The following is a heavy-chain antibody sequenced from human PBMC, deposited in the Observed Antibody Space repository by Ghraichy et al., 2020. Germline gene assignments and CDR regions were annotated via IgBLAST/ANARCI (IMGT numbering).Heavy chain of an antibody. Sequence: GALRLSCAASGFTFSSYAMSWVRQAPGKGLEWVSAISGSGGSTYYADSVKGRFTISRDNSKNTLYLQMNSLRAEDTAVYYCAKDLRYYDSSGYPEYYFDYWGQGTLVTVSS. D-gene: IGHD3-22*01. J-gene: IGHJ4*02. V-gene: IGHV3-23*01. CDR2: ISGSGGST. CDR3: AKDLRYYDSSGYPEYYFDY. CDR1: GFTFSSYA.